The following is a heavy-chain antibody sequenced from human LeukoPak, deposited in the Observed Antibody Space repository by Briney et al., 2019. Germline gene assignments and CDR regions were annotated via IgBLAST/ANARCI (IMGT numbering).Heavy chain of an antibody. CDR1: GYTFTSYG. CDR3: ARGGYSGYDYLPYYYYGMDV. V-gene: IGHV1-18*01. CDR2: ISAYNGNT. D-gene: IGHD5-12*01. J-gene: IGHJ6*02. Sequence: ASVKVSCEASGYTFTSYGISWVRQAPGQGLEWMGWISAYNGNTNYAQKLQGRVTMTTDTSTSTAYMELRSLRSDDTAVYYCARGGYSGYDYLPYYYYGMDVWAKGPRSPSP.